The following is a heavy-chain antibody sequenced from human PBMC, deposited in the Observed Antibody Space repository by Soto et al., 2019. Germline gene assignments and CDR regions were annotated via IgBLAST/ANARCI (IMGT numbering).Heavy chain of an antibody. CDR3: ANGRSVGATPFDY. CDR1: GFTFDDYA. CDR2: ISWNSGSI. D-gene: IGHD1-26*01. V-gene: IGHV3-9*01. Sequence: EVQLVESGGGLVQPGRSLRLSCAASGFTFDDYAMHWVRQAPGKGLEWVSGISWNSGSIGYADSVKGRFTISRDNAKNSLYLQMNSLRAEDTALYYCANGRSVGATPFDYWGQGTLVTVSS. J-gene: IGHJ4*02.